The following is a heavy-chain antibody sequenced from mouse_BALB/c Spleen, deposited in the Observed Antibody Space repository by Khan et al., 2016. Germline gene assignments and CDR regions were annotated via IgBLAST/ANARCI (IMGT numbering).Heavy chain of an antibody. CDR1: GFTFTDYY. CDR2: IRNKANGYTT. D-gene: IGHD1-1*01. V-gene: IGHV7-3*02. CDR3: ARYYGRSPGFDC. Sequence: EVELVESGGGLVQPGGSLRLSCATSGFTFTDYYMSWVRQPPGKALEWLGFIRNKANGYTTEYSASVKGRFTISRDNSQSILYRQMNTLRGEDSATYYCARYYGRSPGFDCWGRGNTLTVSS. J-gene: IGHJ2*01.